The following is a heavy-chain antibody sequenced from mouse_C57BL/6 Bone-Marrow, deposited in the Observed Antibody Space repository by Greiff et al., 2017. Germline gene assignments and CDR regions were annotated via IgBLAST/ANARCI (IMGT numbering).Heavy chain of an antibody. CDR3: ARTDYVYWYFDV. J-gene: IGHJ1*03. V-gene: IGHV1-72*01. Sequence: QVQLQQPGAELVTPGASVKLSCKASGYTFTSYWMHWVKQRPGRGLEWIGRIDPNSGGTKYNEKFKSKATLTVDKPSSTAYMQLRSLTSEDSAVYYCARTDYVYWYFDVWGTGTTVTVSS. CDR1: GYTFTSYW. CDR2: IDPNSGGT. D-gene: IGHD1-1*02.